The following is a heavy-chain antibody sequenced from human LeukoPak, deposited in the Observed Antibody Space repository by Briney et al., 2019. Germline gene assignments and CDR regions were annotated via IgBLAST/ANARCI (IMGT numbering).Heavy chain of an antibody. J-gene: IGHJ4*02. CDR2: IPTSGISV. CDR3: TRAEGLGPGAHFDQ. Sequence: PGGSLSLSCAASGFSFSRFYMSWVRHTPGKALEWISYIPTSGISVQYADSVRGRFTASRDDAMNSLHMQMDSLRVEDTAVYYCTRAEGLGPGAHFDQWGQGALVIVSS. V-gene: IGHV3-11*01. CDR1: GFSFSRFY.